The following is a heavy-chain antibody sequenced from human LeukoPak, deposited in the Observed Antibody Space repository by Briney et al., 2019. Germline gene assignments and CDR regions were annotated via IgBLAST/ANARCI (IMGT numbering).Heavy chain of an antibody. CDR3: ARDPNGDYIGAFEI. D-gene: IGHD4-17*01. Sequence: GGSLRLSCAASGFTFSIYTMNWVRQAPGKGLEWVSAIHTRGTQYADSVKGRLTISRDNSKNTLYLQMNSLRAEDTAVYYCARDPNGDYIGAFEIWGQGTKVTVSS. CDR1: GFTFSIYT. V-gene: IGHV3-23*05. J-gene: IGHJ3*02. CDR2: IHTRGT.